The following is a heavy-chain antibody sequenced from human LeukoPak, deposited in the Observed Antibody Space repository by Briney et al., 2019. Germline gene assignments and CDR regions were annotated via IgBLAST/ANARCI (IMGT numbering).Heavy chain of an antibody. CDR2: IYTSGST. Sequence: TLSLTCTVSGGSINSGTYYWSWIRQPAGKGLEWIGRIYTSGSTNYNPSLKSRVTISVDTSKNQFSLKLSSVTAADTAVYYCARGGYYYYYMDVWGKGTTVTISS. V-gene: IGHV4-61*02. J-gene: IGHJ6*03. CDR3: ARGGYYYYYMDV. CDR1: GGSINSGTYY.